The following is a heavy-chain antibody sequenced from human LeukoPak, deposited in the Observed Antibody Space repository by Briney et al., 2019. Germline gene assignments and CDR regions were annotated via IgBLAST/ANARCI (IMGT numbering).Heavy chain of an antibody. CDR1: GYSISSGYY. V-gene: IGHV4-38-2*02. J-gene: IGHJ5*02. CDR3: AREGRYCSSTSCFDNWFDP. Sequence: SETLSLTCTVSGYSISSGYYWGWIRQPPGKGLEWIGYIYYSGSTNYNPSLKSRVTISVDTSKNQFSLKLSSVTAADTAVYYCAREGRYCSSTSCFDNWFDPWGQGTLVTVSS. D-gene: IGHD2-2*01. CDR2: IYYSGST.